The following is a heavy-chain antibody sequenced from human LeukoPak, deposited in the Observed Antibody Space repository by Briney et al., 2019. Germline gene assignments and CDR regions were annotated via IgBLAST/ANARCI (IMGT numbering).Heavy chain of an antibody. V-gene: IGHV3-64*01. D-gene: IGHD6-19*01. CDR3: ARGEQWLVRGSFDY. Sequence: GGSLRLSCAASGFTFSSYAMHWVRQAPGKGLEYVSAISSNGGSTYYANSVKGRFTISRDNSKNTLYLQMGSLRAEDMAVYYCARGEQWLVRGSFDYWGQGTLVTVSS. J-gene: IGHJ4*02. CDR2: ISSNGGST. CDR1: GFTFSSYA.